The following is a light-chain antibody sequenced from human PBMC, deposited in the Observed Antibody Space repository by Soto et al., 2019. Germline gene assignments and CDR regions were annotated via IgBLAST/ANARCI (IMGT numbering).Light chain of an antibody. V-gene: IGLV3-21*02. Sequence: SYELTQPPSVSVAPGQTAKITCAGDNLGSKSVHWYHQRPGQAPVLVVYNDSDRPSGIPNRFSGSKSGNAATLTISRAAAGDEADYYCQVWDSSSHSVVFGGGTKVTVL. CDR1: NLGSKS. CDR2: NDS. CDR3: QVWDSSSHSVV. J-gene: IGLJ2*01.